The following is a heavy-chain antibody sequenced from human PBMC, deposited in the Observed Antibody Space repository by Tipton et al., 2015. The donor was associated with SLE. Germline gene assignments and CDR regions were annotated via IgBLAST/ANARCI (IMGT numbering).Heavy chain of an antibody. V-gene: IGHV3-30*07. Sequence: FTISRDNSKNTLYLQMNSLRGDDTAVYYCATTTTMTNYIDYWGQGTLVTVSS. CDR3: ATTTTMTNYIDY. J-gene: IGHJ4*02. D-gene: IGHD4-17*01.